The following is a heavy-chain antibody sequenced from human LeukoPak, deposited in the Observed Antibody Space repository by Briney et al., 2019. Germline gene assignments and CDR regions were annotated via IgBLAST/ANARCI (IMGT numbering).Heavy chain of an antibody. CDR3: ARDFLEEGRYDILTGYTPNFDY. CDR2: ISSSSSYI. CDR1: GFTFSSYS. Sequence: GGSLRLSCAASGFTFSSYSMNWVRQAPGKGLEWVSSISSSSSYIYYADSVKGRFTISRDNAKNSLYLQMNSLRAEDTAVYYCARDFLEEGRYDILTGYTPNFDYWGQGTLVTVSS. J-gene: IGHJ4*02. D-gene: IGHD3-9*01. V-gene: IGHV3-21*01.